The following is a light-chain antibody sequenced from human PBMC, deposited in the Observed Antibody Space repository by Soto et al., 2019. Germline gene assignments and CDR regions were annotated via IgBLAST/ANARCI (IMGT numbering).Light chain of an antibody. V-gene: IGLV6-57*04. CDR1: SGSIASNY. J-gene: IGLJ2*01. CDR2: EDN. CDR3: QSYDSSNHGV. Sequence: NFMLTQPHSVLESPGKTVTISCTRSSGSIASNYVQWYQQRPGSAPTTVIYEDNQRPSGVPDRFSGSIDSSSNSASLTISGLKTEDEADYYCQSYDSSNHGVFGGGTKVTVL.